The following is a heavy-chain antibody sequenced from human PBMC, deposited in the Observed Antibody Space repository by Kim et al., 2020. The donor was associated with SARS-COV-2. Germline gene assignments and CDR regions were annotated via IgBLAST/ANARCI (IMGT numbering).Heavy chain of an antibody. J-gene: IGHJ4*02. Sequence: GGSLRLSCAASGFTFSSYAMSWVRQAPGKGLEWVSAISGSGGSTYYADSVKGRFTISRDNSKNTLYLQMNSLRAEDTAVYYCAKDNLNYDILTGYSPLYFDYWGQGTLVTVSS. CDR3: AKDNLNYDILTGYSPLYFDY. CDR1: GFTFSSYA. D-gene: IGHD3-9*01. CDR2: ISGSGGST. V-gene: IGHV3-23*01.